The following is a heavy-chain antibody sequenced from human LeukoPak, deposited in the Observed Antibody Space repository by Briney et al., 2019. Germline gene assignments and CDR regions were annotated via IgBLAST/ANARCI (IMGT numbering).Heavy chain of an antibody. CDR2: INQAGSER. J-gene: IGHJ4*01. Sequence: GGSLRLSCGGSGFTFSSFWMSWVRQPPGKGLEWVAKINQAGSERCHVDSVKGRFTISRDNAENSLYLQMNSLRAEDTAVYYCAKYDSGYSLDYWGHGVLVIVS. D-gene: IGHD3-9*01. CDR3: AKYDSGYSLDY. V-gene: IGHV3-7*03. CDR1: GFTFSSFW.